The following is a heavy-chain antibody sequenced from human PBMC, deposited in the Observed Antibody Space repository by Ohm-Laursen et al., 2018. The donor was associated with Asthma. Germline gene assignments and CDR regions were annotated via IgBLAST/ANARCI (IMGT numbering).Heavy chain of an antibody. Sequence: GSSVKVSCKASGYTFTGYYMHWVRQAPGQGLEWMGIINPSGGSTSYAQKFQGGVTITADESTSTAYMELSSLRSEDTAMYYCARVYDSSGYYWFAYWGQGTLVTVSS. J-gene: IGHJ4*02. CDR1: GYTFTGYY. CDR3: ARVYDSSGYYWFAY. V-gene: IGHV1-46*01. CDR2: INPSGGST. D-gene: IGHD3-22*01.